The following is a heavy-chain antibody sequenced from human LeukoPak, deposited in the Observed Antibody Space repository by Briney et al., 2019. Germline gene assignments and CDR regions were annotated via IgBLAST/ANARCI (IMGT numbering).Heavy chain of an antibody. D-gene: IGHD1-14*01. CDR3: ARVGEGYKGDVFDI. CDR2: IYSRGST. CDR1: GFTVSSNY. Sequence: GGSLRLSCAASGFTVSSNYMSWVRQAPGKGLEWDSVIYSRGSTYYADSVKGRFTISRHNSKNTLYLQMNSLRAEDTAVYYCARVGEGYKGDVFDIWGQGTMVTVSS. V-gene: IGHV3-53*04. J-gene: IGHJ3*02.